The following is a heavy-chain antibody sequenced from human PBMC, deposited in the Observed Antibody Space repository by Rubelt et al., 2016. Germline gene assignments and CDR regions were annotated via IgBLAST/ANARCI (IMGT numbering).Heavy chain of an antibody. CDR3: GRGNSWYPL. J-gene: IGHJ4*02. V-gene: IGHV5-10-1*01. CDR2: IDPSDSYI. CDR1: GYNFTTYW. D-gene: IGHD6-13*01. Sequence: EVQLVQSGAEVKKPGESLKISCKGSGYNFTTYWISWVRQTPGKGLEWMGRIDPSDSYINYSPSFQGRVTISADKSISTAYLQWSSLKASDTAMYYCGRGNSWYPLWGQGTLVTVSS.